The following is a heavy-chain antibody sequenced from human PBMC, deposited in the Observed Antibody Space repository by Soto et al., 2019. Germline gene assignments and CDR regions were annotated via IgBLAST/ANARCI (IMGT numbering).Heavy chain of an antibody. Sequence: GGSLRLSCAVSGFTFDKSIMNWVRQAPGKGLEWVASISNSGTYIDYGDSVKGRFTISRDNAKNSLYLQMNSLRAEDTAVYYCARELTHDSSNCALWGQGALVTVSS. D-gene: IGHD6-13*01. CDR3: ARELTHDSSNCAL. CDR1: GFTFDKSI. CDR2: ISNSGTYI. V-gene: IGHV3-21*06. J-gene: IGHJ4*02.